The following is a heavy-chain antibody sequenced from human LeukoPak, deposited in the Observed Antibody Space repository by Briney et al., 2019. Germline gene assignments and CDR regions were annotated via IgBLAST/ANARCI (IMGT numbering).Heavy chain of an antibody. CDR2: INWNGGST. J-gene: IGHJ4*02. CDR3: ASGGSGSYSDY. CDR1: GFTFDDYG. V-gene: IGHV3-20*04. Sequence: GGSLRLSCAASGFTFDDYGMSWVRQAPGKGLEWVSGINWNGGSTGYADSVKGRFTISRDNAKNSLYLQMNSPRAEDTALYYCASGGSGSYSDYWGQGTLVTVSS. D-gene: IGHD3-10*01.